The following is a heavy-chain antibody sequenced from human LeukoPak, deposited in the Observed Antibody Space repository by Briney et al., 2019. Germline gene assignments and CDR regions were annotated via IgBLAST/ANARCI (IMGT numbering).Heavy chain of an antibody. CDR1: GGSISSYY. CDR2: IYYSGNT. D-gene: IGHD4-17*01. CDR3: ARAGYGDYVDY. J-gene: IGHJ4*02. V-gene: IGHV4-59*01. Sequence: SETLSLTCTVSGGSISSYYWSWIRQPPGKGLEWIGHIYYSGNTNYSPSLKSRVTISVDTSKNQFSLKLSSVTAADTAVYYCARAGYGDYVDYWGQGTLVTVSS.